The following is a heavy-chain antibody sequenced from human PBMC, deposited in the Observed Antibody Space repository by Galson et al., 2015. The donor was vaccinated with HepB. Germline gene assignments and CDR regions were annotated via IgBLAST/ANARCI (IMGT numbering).Heavy chain of an antibody. Sequence: SLRLSCAAPGFTVSSNYMSWVRQAPGKGLEWVSVIYSGGSTYYADSVKGRFTISRDNSKNTLYLQMNSLRAEDTAVYYCASGGRDSSGYAHFDYWGQGTLVTVSS. D-gene: IGHD3-22*01. CDR2: IYSGGST. CDR3: ASGGRDSSGYAHFDY. J-gene: IGHJ4*02. CDR1: GFTVSSNY. V-gene: IGHV3-66*02.